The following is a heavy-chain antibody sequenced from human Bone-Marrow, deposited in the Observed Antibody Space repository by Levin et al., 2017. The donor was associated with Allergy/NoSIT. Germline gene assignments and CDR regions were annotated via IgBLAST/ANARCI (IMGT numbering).Heavy chain of an antibody. J-gene: IGHJ4*02. CDR2: ISSNGLMT. Sequence: TGGSLRLSCAASGFTFSSYAMTWVRQAPGKGLEWVSAISSNGLMTYYADSVRGRFTISRDNSQETLYLQMNSLRAEDTAVYYCAKDLSVYTAMVLPAGGAFWGQGTLVSVSS. CDR1: GFTFSSYA. V-gene: IGHV3-23*01. D-gene: IGHD5-18*01. CDR3: AKDLSVYTAMVLPAGGAF.